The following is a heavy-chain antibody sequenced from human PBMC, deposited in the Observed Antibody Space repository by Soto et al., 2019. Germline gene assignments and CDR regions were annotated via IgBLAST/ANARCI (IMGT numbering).Heavy chain of an antibody. CDR1: GGPINTYY. V-gene: IGHV4-59*12. Sequence: SETLSLTCSVSGGPINTYYLNWIRQPPGKGLEWIGSIYDSGNTNYNPSLKSRVTMSLDRSKSQFTLKLSSVTAADTAVYFCSSDYTRRKYSDTTSHYYVCGLYMWGQGTTVTVSS. CDR3: SSDYTRRKYSDTTSHYYVCGLYM. J-gene: IGHJ6*02. CDR2: IYDSGNT. D-gene: IGHD3-22*01.